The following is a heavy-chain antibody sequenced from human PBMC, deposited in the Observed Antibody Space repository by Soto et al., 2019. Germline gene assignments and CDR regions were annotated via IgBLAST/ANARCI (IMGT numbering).Heavy chain of an antibody. V-gene: IGHV5-10-1*01. CDR2: IDPSDSYT. CDR1: AYSFSTYW. CDR3: ARRGSYYDYYYGMDV. Sequence: GESRKIWYKGSAYSFSTYWISWVRQMPGKGLEWMGRIDPSDSYTNYSPSFQGHVTISADKSISTAYLQWSSLKASDTARYYCARRGSYYDYYYGMDVWGPVTTGTVSS. D-gene: IGHD1-26*01. J-gene: IGHJ6*02.